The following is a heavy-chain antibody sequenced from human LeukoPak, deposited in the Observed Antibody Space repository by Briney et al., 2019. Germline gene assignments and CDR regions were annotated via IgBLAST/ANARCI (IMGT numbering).Heavy chain of an antibody. CDR1: GGSIRSYY. V-gene: IGHV4-59*08. CDR2: IYYSGST. J-gene: IGHJ3*02. CDR3: ARLRRDDYVWASYRNNRGAFDI. Sequence: SETLSLTCTVSGGSIRSYYWSWIRQPPGKGLEWIGYIYYSGSTNYNPSLKSRVTISVDTSKNQFSLQMSSVPAADKAVYYCARLRRDDYVWASYRNNRGAFDIWGQGTMVTVSS. D-gene: IGHD3-16*02.